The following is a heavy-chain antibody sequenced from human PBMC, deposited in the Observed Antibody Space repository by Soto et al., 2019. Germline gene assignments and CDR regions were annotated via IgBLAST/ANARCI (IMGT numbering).Heavy chain of an antibody. CDR2: ISYDGSNK. V-gene: IGHV3-30-3*01. J-gene: IGHJ4*02. D-gene: IGHD3-9*01. Sequence: QVQLVESGGGVVQPGRSLRLSCAASGFTFSSYAMHWVRQAPGKGLEWVAVISYDGSNKYYADSVKGRFTISRDNSKNTLYLQMNSLRAEDTAVYYCARVKRVRYFDWLFPGYWGQGTLVTVSS. CDR1: GFTFSSYA. CDR3: ARVKRVRYFDWLFPGY.